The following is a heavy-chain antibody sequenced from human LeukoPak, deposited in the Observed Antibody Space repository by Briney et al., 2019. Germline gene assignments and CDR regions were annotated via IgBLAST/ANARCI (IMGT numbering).Heavy chain of an antibody. V-gene: IGHV4-59*08. J-gene: IGHJ4*02. CDR3: ARGSGSYYKQNYYFDY. Sequence: SETLSLTCTVSGGSISSYYWSWIRQPPGKGLEWIGYIYYSGSTNYNPSLKSRVTISVDTSKNQFSLKLSSVTAADSAVYYCARGSGSYYKQNYYFDYWGQGTLVTVSS. CDR1: GGSISSYY. CDR2: IYYSGST. D-gene: IGHD3-10*01.